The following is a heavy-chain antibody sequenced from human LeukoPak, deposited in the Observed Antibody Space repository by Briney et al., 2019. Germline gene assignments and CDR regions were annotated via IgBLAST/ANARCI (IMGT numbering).Heavy chain of an antibody. D-gene: IGHD3-9*01. CDR1: GGSISYYY. V-gene: IGHV4-59*01. J-gene: IGHJ5*02. CDR2: IYYTGRT. CDR3: ARGGTYNDILSFDP. Sequence: SDTLSLTCTVSGGSISYYYWTWLRQSPGKGLEWIGQIYYTGRTYYNPSLERRVTISLDTSRIQFSLIMTSVTAADTAMYYCARGGTYNDILSFDPWGQGTLVSVSS.